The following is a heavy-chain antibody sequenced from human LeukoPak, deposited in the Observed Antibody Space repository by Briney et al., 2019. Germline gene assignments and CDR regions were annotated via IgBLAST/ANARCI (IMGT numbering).Heavy chain of an antibody. D-gene: IGHD5-12*01. V-gene: IGHV3-23*01. CDR1: GFTFSSYA. Sequence: GGSLRLSCAASGFTFSSYAMSWVGQAPGKGLEWVSAISGSGGSTYYADSVKGRFTISRDNSKNTLYLQMNSLRAEDTAVYYCAKDQRVATTQFDYWGQGTLVTVSS. J-gene: IGHJ4*02. CDR2: ISGSGGST. CDR3: AKDQRVATTQFDY.